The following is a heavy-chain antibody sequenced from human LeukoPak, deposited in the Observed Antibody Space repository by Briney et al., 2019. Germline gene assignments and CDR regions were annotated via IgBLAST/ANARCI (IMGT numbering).Heavy chain of an antibody. J-gene: IGHJ5*02. D-gene: IGHD6-19*01. CDR2: INHSGST. CDR1: GGSFSGYY. CDR3: ARDWDSSGWYGWFDP. Sequence: SETLSLTCAVYGGSFSGYYWSWIRQPPGKGLEWIGEINHSGSTYYNPSLKSRVTISVDTSKNQFSLKLSSVTAADTAVYYCARDWDSSGWYGWFDPWGQGTLVTVSS. V-gene: IGHV4-34*01.